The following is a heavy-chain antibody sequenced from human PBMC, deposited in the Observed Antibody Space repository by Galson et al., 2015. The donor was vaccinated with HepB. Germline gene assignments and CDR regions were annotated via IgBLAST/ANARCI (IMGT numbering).Heavy chain of an antibody. Sequence: SLRLSCAASGFTFSNSGMHWVRQAPGKGLEWVAVIWSDGSYKYYADPVQGRFTISRDNSKNRLYVQMNSLRAEDTAVYYCAREDCSSTACYTVAFDLWGQGTLVIVSS. CDR2: IWSDGSYK. J-gene: IGHJ3*01. CDR3: AREDCSSTACYTVAFDL. CDR1: GFTFSNSG. D-gene: IGHD2-2*02. V-gene: IGHV3-33*04.